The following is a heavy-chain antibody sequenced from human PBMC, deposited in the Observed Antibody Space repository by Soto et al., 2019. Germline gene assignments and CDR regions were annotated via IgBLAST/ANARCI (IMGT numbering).Heavy chain of an antibody. CDR2: IYPGDSDT. Sequence: PGESLKISCKGSGYSFTSYWIGWVRQMLGKGLEWVGIIYPGDSDTRYSPSFQGQVTISADKSTSTAYLQWSSLKSSDTAMYYCARLIAPADDYYYYYGMDVWGQGTTVTVSS. CDR3: ARLIAPADDYYYYYGMDV. CDR1: GYSFTSYW. V-gene: IGHV5-51*01. J-gene: IGHJ6*02. D-gene: IGHD3-16*02.